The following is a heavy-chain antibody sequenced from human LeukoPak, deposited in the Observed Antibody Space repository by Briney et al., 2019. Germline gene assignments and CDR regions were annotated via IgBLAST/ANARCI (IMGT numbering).Heavy chain of an antibody. CDR2: ISYDGNNK. CDR1: GFTFSNYA. V-gene: IGHV3-30-3*01. D-gene: IGHD2-2*01. CDR3: ARCTASCYANAFDV. J-gene: IGHJ3*01. Sequence: PGGSLRLSCAASGFTFSNYAIHWVRQAPGKGLEWVAVISYDGNNKYYAASVKGRFTISRANSKNTLYLQMNSLRPEDTAVYYCARCTASCYANAFDVWGQGTLLTVSS.